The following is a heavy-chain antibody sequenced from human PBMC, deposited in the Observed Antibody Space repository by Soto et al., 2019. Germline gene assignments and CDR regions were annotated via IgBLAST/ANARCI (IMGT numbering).Heavy chain of an antibody. Sequence: SETLSLTCTVSGGSISRGGYYWSWIRQHPGKGLEWIGYIYYSGSTYYNPSLKSRVTISVDTSKNQFSLKLSSVTAADTAVYYCARDKGDYYGSGSFDYWGQGTLVTVSS. J-gene: IGHJ4*02. CDR2: IYYSGST. D-gene: IGHD3-10*01. CDR3: ARDKGDYYGSGSFDY. V-gene: IGHV4-31*03. CDR1: GGSISRGGYY.